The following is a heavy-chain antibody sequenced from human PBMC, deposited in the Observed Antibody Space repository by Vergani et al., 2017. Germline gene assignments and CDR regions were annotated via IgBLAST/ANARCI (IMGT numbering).Heavy chain of an antibody. D-gene: IGHD6-19*01. J-gene: IGHJ6*02. CDR2: ISGPGLST. CDR1: GFTFSNSA. Sequence: EVHLLESGGGLVQSGGSLRLSCAASGFTFSNSAVSWVRQAPGRGLAWVSSISGPGLSTYYADSVKGRFSISRDNSKNTVFLQMHSLRAEDTAIYYCVRQVAVAGKWWGPYYYYGMDVWGQGTTVTVSS. V-gene: IGHV3-23*01. CDR3: VRQVAVAGKWWGPYYYYGMDV.